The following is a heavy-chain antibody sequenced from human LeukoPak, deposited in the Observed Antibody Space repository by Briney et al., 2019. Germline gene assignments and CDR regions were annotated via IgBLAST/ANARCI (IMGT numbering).Heavy chain of an antibody. J-gene: IGHJ4*02. CDR3: AVQRTLWQQVLDH. V-gene: IGHV3-7*03. CDR2: IKQDGSEK. D-gene: IGHD6-13*01. CDR1: GFTFSSYW. Sequence: PGGSLRLSCAASGFTFSSYWMSCVRQAPGKGLEWVANIKQDGSEKYYVDSVKGRFTISRDNAKNSLYLQMNSLRAEDTAVYYCAVQRTLWQQVLDHWGQGTLVTVSS.